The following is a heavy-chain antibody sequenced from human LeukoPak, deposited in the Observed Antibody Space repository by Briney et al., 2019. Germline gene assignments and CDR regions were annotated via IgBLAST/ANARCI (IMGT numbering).Heavy chain of an antibody. J-gene: IGHJ6*03. CDR2: IYTSGST. Sequence: SETLSLTCTVSGGSISSYYWSWIRQPAGKGLEWIGRIYTSGSTNYNPSLKSRVTMSVDTSKNQFSLKLSSVTAADTAVYYCASGYSSSFYYYYYMDVWGKGTTVTVSS. D-gene: IGHD6-13*01. CDR3: ASGYSSSFYYYYYMDV. CDR1: GGSISSYY. V-gene: IGHV4-4*07.